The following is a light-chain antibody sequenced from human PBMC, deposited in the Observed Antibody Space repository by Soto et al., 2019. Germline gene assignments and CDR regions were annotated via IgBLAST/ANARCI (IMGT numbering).Light chain of an antibody. CDR2: GNS. CDR1: SSNIGAGYD. V-gene: IGLV1-40*01. J-gene: IGLJ2*01. Sequence: QSVLTQPPSVSGAPGQRVTISCTGSSSNIGAGYDVHWYQQLPGTAPKLLIYGNSNRPSGVPDRFSGSKSGTSDSLAITGLQAEDEADYYCKSSDNSLGGVVFGGGTKLTVL. CDR3: KSSDNSLGGVV.